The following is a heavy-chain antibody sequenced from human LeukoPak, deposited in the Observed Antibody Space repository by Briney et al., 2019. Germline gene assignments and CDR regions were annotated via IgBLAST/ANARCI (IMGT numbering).Heavy chain of an antibody. Sequence: QPGGSLRLSCAASGFTVSSNYMSWVRQAPGKGLEWVSVIYRGGSTYYADSVKGRFTIPRDNSKNTLYLQMNSLRAEDTAVYYCARDRRDGNYFDYWGQGTLVTVSS. CDR3: ARDRRDGNYFDY. CDR1: GFTVSSNY. D-gene: IGHD5-24*01. CDR2: IYRGGST. J-gene: IGHJ4*02. V-gene: IGHV3-66*02.